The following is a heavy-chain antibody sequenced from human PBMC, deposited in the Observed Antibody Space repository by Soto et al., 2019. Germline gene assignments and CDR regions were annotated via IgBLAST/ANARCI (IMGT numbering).Heavy chain of an antibody. V-gene: IGHV4-30-4*08. CDR3: ARHQGRSAATIPDY. D-gene: IGHD5-12*01. J-gene: IGHJ4*02. Sequence: PSETLSLTCTVSGGSISSGGYYWSWIRQPPGKGLEWIGYVYYGGSTNYSPSLKSRVTIPVDTSKNQFSLKLSSVTAADTAVYYCARHQGRSAATIPDYWGRGTLVTVSS. CDR2: VYYGGST. CDR1: GGSISSGGYY.